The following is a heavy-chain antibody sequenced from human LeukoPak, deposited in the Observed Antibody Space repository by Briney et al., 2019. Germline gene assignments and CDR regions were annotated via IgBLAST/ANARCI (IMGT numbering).Heavy chain of an antibody. V-gene: IGHV1-2*02. Sequence: ASVKVSCKASGYTFTSYGISWVRQAPGQGLEWMGWINPNSGGTNYAQKFQGRVTMTRDTSISTAYMELSRLRSDDTAVYYCARSLVTGLRFLDYWGQGTLVTVSS. D-gene: IGHD3-3*01. CDR2: INPNSGGT. J-gene: IGHJ4*02. CDR3: ARSLVTGLRFLDY. CDR1: GYTFTSYG.